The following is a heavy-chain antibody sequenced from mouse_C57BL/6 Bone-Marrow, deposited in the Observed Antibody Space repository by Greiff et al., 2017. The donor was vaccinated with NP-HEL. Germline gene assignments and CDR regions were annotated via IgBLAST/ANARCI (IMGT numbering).Heavy chain of an antibody. J-gene: IGHJ3*01. CDR3: ARKAYYSNYGFAY. D-gene: IGHD2-5*01. CDR1: GFTFSDYG. V-gene: IGHV5-17*01. CDR2: ISSGSSTI. Sequence: EVKVVESGGGLVKPGGSLKLSCAASGFTFSDYGMHWVRQAPEKGLEWVAYISSGSSTIYYADTVKGRFTISRDNAKNTLFLQMTSLRSEDTAMYYCARKAYYSNYGFAYWGQGTLVTVSA.